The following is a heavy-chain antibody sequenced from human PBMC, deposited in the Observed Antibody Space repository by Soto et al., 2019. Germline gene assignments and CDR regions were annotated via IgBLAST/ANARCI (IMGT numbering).Heavy chain of an antibody. D-gene: IGHD1-1*01. Sequence: GGFLRLSCAASGFTVSSNYMSWVRQAPGKGLEWVSVIYSGGSTYYADSVKGRFTISRDNSKNTLYLQMNSLRAEDTAVYYCARGWEQHYYYGMDVWGQGTTVTVSS. J-gene: IGHJ6*02. CDR3: ARGWEQHYYYGMDV. V-gene: IGHV3-53*01. CDR2: IYSGGST. CDR1: GFTVSSNY.